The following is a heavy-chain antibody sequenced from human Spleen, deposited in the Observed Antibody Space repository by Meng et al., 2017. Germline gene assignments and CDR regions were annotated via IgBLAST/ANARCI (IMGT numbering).Heavy chain of an antibody. D-gene: IGHD3-22*01. CDR2: IYPGDSDT. J-gene: IGHJ3*02. CDR1: GYSFTSNW. CDR3: ARHYYDSRGYYKRGDAFDI. Sequence: GESLKISCKGSGYSFTSNWIGGVRQMPGKGLEWMGIIYPGDSDTRYSPSFQGQVTISADKSISTAYLQWSSLKASDTAMYYCARHYYDSRGYYKRGDAFDIWGQGTMVTVSS. V-gene: IGHV5-51*01.